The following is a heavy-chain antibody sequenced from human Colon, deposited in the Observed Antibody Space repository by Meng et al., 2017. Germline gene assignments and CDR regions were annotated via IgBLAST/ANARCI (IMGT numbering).Heavy chain of an antibody. CDR2: ISRTGAFI. CDR3: ARDLQTAY. Sequence: EVQLVESGGGLVQPGGSLRLSCAASGFTFSTYDMNWVRQAPGKGLEWVSAISRTGAFIYYADSVKGRFTISRDNSRSTLYLEINTLRVDDTAVYYCARDLQTAYWGQGTLVTVSS. CDR1: GFTFSTYD. D-gene: IGHD1-1*01. J-gene: IGHJ4*02. V-gene: IGHV3-23*04.